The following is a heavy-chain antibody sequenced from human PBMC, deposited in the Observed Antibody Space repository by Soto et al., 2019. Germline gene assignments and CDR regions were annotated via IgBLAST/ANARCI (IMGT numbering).Heavy chain of an antibody. CDR2: IYYSGST. D-gene: IGHD4-17*01. CDR3: XXXYGGTLDY. CDR1: GGSISSYY. Sequence: QVQLQESGPGLVKPSETLSLTCTVSGGSISSYYWSWIRQPPGKGLEWIGYIYYSGSTNYNPPLXXXXXISVDTXKNQXXXXXXXVXAADXAVXXXXXXYGGTLDYWGQGTLVTVSS. V-gene: IGHV4-59*08. J-gene: IGHJ4*02.